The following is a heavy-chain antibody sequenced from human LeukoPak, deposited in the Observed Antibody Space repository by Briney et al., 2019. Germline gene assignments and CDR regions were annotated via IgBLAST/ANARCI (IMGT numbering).Heavy chain of an antibody. D-gene: IGHD2-21*01. Sequence: PGGSLRLSCAASGFIINNNYMSWVRQAPGKGLEWVSSISDSGGNLYYADSVKGRFTISRDNSKNTLYLQMNSLRAEDTAIYYCAKVIGLVDPFDSWGQGTLVTVSS. CDR3: AKVIGLVDPFDS. CDR1: GFIINNNY. V-gene: IGHV3-23*01. CDR2: ISDSGGNL. J-gene: IGHJ5*01.